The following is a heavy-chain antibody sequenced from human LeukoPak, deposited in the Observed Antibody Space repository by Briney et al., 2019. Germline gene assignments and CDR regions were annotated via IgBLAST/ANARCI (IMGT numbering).Heavy chain of an antibody. CDR2: ISYDGSNK. CDR1: GFTFSSYG. J-gene: IGHJ4*02. CDR3: AKDSSGWYSYFDY. Sequence: GGSLRLSCAASGFTFSSYGMHWVRQAPGKGLEWVAVISYDGSNKYYADSVKGRFTISRGNSKNTVYLQMNSLRAEDTAVYYCAKDSSGWYSYFDYWGQGTLVTVSS. V-gene: IGHV3-30*18. D-gene: IGHD6-19*01.